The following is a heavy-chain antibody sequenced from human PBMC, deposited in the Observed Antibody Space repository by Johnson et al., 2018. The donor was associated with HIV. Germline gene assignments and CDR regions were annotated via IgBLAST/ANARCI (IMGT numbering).Heavy chain of an antibody. J-gene: IGHJ3*02. D-gene: IGHD3-16*01. Sequence: SYAMHWVRQAPGKGLEWVAVISYDGSNKYYADSVKGRFTISRDDSKNTVYLQMNSLTTEDTAIYYCATYRSMITMYVEIKGGAFDIWGQGTMVTVSS. CDR2: ISYDGSNK. V-gene: IGHV3-30-3*01. CDR1: SYA. CDR3: ATYRSMITMYVEIKGGAFDI.